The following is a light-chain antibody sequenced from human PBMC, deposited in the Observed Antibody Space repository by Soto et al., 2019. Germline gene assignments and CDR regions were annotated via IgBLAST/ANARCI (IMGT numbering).Light chain of an antibody. J-gene: IGKJ3*01. CDR2: GAS. CDR1: QSVSSN. CDR3: QDYNNWPFT. Sequence: EIVMTQSPATLSVSPGERATLSCRASQSVSSNLAWYQQKPGQAPRLLIYGASARATGIPAYFSGSGSGTEFTLTISNLQSEDFASYYGQDYNNWPFTFGPGTKVVIK. V-gene: IGKV3-15*01.